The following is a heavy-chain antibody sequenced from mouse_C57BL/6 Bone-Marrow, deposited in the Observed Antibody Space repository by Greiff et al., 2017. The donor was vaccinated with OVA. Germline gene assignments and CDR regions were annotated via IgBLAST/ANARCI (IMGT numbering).Heavy chain of an antibody. Sequence: QVQLQQSGAELVKPGASVKLSCKASGYTFTEYTIHWVKQRSGQGLEWIGWFYPGSGSIKYNEKFKDKATLTADKSSSTVYMELSRLTSEDSAVYFCARHEEDYYYGRNYFDDWGQGTTLTVSS. CDR3: ARHEEDYYYGRNYFDD. J-gene: IGHJ2*01. V-gene: IGHV1-62-2*01. CDR1: GYTFTEYT. CDR2: FYPGSGSI. D-gene: IGHD1-1*01.